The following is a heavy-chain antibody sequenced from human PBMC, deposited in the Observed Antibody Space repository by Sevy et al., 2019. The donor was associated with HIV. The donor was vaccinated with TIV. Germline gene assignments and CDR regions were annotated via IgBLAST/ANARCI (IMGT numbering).Heavy chain of an antibody. Sequence: GGSLRLSCAASGFTFSSYGMHWVRQAPGKGLEWVAVISYDGSNKYYADSVKGQFTISRDNSKNTLYLQMNSLRAEDTAVYYCAKDAIAVAGIKYYFDYWGQGTLVTVSS. CDR2: ISYDGSNK. D-gene: IGHD6-19*01. V-gene: IGHV3-30*18. CDR1: GFTFSSYG. CDR3: AKDAIAVAGIKYYFDY. J-gene: IGHJ4*02.